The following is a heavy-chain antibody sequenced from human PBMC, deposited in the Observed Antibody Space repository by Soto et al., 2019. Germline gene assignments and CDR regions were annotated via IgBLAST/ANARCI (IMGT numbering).Heavy chain of an antibody. D-gene: IGHD3-22*01. CDR3: ARGGASHNSGYYYFGL. CDR2: FGSSGDT. Sequence: EVQLEESGGGLVQPGGSLRLSCAASGFTFSSYDMHWVRQVTGKGREWVSTFGSSGDTYYPGSLKGRFTSSRENAKNSLYLQMNSLRAEDTAVYYCARGGASHNSGYYYFGLWGQGTLVTVSS. CDR1: GFTFSSYD. J-gene: IGHJ4*02. V-gene: IGHV3-13*04.